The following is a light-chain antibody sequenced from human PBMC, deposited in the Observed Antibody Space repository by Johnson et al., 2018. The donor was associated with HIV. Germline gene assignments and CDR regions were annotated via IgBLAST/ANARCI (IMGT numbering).Light chain of an antibody. CDR2: DNN. Sequence: QSALTQPPSVSAAAGQKVTISCSGSSSNIGNNYVAWYQQVPGTAPKLLIYDNNKRPSGIPDQFSGSKSGTSATLGITGLQTGDEADYYCGTWDSSLSAYVFGPGTKVTVL. J-gene: IGLJ1*01. V-gene: IGLV1-51*01. CDR1: SSNIGNNY. CDR3: GTWDSSLSAYV.